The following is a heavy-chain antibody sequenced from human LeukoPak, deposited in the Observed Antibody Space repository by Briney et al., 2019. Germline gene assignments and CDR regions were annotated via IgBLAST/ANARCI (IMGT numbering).Heavy chain of an antibody. CDR2: ITGSADST. Sequence: GGSLRLSCAASGFTFSNYAMSWVRQAPGKGLEWVSAITGSADSTYYADSVKGRFTISRDNSTNTLYLQVNSLRAEDTAVYYCASSSRTFDYWGQGTLVTVSS. CDR1: GFTFSNYA. D-gene: IGHD1-26*01. J-gene: IGHJ4*02. CDR3: ASSSRTFDY. V-gene: IGHV3-23*01.